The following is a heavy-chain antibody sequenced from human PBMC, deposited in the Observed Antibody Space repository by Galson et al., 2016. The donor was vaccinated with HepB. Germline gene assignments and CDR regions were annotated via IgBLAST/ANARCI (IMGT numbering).Heavy chain of an antibody. V-gene: IGHV4-59*01. CDR3: AGQMTALMSIDW. Sequence: SETLSLTCTISGDSNSRYYWSWVRQSPEEGLEWIGDISYSGSTKYNPSLKSRVTISGDMSKSQFSLKLKSVTAADTATYYCAGQMTALMSIDWWGRGTLVTVSA. CDR1: GDSNSRYY. J-gene: IGHJ4*02. D-gene: IGHD2-21*02. CDR2: ISYSGST.